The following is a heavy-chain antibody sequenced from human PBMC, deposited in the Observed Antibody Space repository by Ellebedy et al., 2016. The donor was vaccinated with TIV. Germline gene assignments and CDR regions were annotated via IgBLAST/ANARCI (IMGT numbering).Heavy chain of an antibody. CDR3: AKEGDYYGSGSSPRWFDS. Sequence: LSLXCTASGVSLSIYAMDWVRQAPGKGLEWVAVISYDGTKKDYADSVKGRFTISRDNSRNMLYLQMNSLRAEDTALYYCAKEGDYYGSGSSPRWFDSWGRGTLATVSS. J-gene: IGHJ5*01. CDR1: GVSLSIYA. V-gene: IGHV3-30*04. CDR2: ISYDGTKK. D-gene: IGHD3-10*01.